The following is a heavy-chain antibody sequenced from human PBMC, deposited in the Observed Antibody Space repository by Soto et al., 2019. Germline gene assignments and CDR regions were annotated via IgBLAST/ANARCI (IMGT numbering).Heavy chain of an antibody. V-gene: IGHV5-51*01. CDR3: ARSPVEMATIFDY. Sequence: PGESLQISCKGSGYSFTSYWIGWVRQMPGKGLEWMGIIYPGDSDTRYSPSFQGQVTISADKSISTAYLQWSSLKASDTAMYYCARSPVEMATIFDYWGQGTLVTVSS. J-gene: IGHJ4*02. CDR2: IYPGDSDT. D-gene: IGHD5-12*01. CDR1: GYSFTSYW.